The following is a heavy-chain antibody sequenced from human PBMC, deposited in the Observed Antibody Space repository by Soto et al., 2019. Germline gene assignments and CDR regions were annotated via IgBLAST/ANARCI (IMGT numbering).Heavy chain of an antibody. J-gene: IGHJ4*02. V-gene: IGHV3-21*01. Sequence: EVQLVESGGGLVKPGGSLRLSCAASGFTFSSYTMNWVRQAPGKGLEWVSAISSRGSYIYYADSVKGRFTISRDNAKNSLSLQMNSLRAEDTAVYYCARDRRDGYNFDYWGQGTLVTVSS. CDR2: ISSRGSYI. CDR3: ARDRRDGYNFDY. CDR1: GFTFSSYT. D-gene: IGHD5-12*01.